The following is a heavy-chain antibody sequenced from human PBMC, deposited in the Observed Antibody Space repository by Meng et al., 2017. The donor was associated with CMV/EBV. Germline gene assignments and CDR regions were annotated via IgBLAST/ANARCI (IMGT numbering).Heavy chain of an antibody. Sequence: GSLRLSCAVYGGSFSGYYWGWIRQPPGKGLEWIGEINHSGSTNYNPYLKSRITISVDTSKNQFPLKRSSVTAADTAVYYCARGSTPSKRWLQIHYDYCGMDVWGQGTTVTVSS. CDR1: GGSFSGYY. J-gene: IGHJ6*02. V-gene: IGHV4-34*01. D-gene: IGHD5-24*01. CDR2: INHSGST. CDR3: ARGSTPSKRWLQIHYDYCGMDV.